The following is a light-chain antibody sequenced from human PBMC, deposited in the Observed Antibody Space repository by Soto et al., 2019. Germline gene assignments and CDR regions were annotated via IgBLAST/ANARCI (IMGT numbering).Light chain of an antibody. Sequence: EIVLTQSPATLSLSPGERATLSCRASQSVSSYFAWYQQKPGQPPRLLIYDTSNRATSIPARFSGSGSGTDFTLTISSLEPEDFAVYYCQQRSNWPLTFGQWTKVEI. CDR3: QQRSNWPLT. V-gene: IGKV3-11*01. CDR1: QSVSSY. CDR2: DTS. J-gene: IGKJ1*01.